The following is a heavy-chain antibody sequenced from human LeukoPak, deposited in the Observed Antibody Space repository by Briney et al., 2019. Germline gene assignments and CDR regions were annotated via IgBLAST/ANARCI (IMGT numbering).Heavy chain of an antibody. V-gene: IGHV3-49*04. CDR1: GFTFGDYA. CDR3: TRGYSSSSTYYYYMDV. CDR2: IRSKAYGGTT. Sequence: GGSLRLSCTASGFTFGDYAMSWVRQAPGKGLEWVGFIRSKAYGGTTEYAASVKGRFTISRDDSKSIAYLQMNSLKTEDTAVYYCTRGYSSSSTYYYYMDVWGKGATVTVSS. D-gene: IGHD6-6*01. J-gene: IGHJ6*03.